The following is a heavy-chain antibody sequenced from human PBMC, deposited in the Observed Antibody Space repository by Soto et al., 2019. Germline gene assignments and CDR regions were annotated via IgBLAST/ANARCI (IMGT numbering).Heavy chain of an antibody. V-gene: IGHV3-15*01. J-gene: IGHJ4*02. D-gene: IGHD2-15*01. CDR3: AKDSRTGLPRAFDS. CDR1: GFTFSNAW. Sequence: EVQLVESGGGLVKPGGSLRLSCAASGFTFSNAWMSWVRQAPGKGLEWVGRIKSKTDGGTTDYAAPVKGRFTISRDDSKNTLYLQMNSLKTEDTAVYYCAKDSRTGLPRAFDSWGQGTLVTVSS. CDR2: IKSKTDGGTT.